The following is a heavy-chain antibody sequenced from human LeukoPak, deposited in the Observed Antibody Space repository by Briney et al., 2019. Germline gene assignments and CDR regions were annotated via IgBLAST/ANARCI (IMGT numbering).Heavy chain of an antibody. J-gene: IGHJ4*02. V-gene: IGHV4-31*03. CDR2: IYYSGST. D-gene: IGHD3-22*01. CDR1: GGSISSGGYS. Sequence: SETLSLTCTVSGGSISSGGYSWSWIRQHPGKGLEWIGYIYYSGSTYYNPSLKSRVTISVDTSKNQFSLKLSSVTAADTAVYYCARSSGPHLEWGQGTLVTVSS. CDR3: ARSSGPHLE.